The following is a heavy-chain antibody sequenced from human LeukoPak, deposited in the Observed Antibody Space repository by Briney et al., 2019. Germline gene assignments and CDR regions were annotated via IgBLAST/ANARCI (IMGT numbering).Heavy chain of an antibody. CDR1: GFTFTSYG. CDR2: ISGSGGST. V-gene: IGHV3-23*01. D-gene: IGHD6-13*01. Sequence: GGSLRLSCTGSGFTFTSYGIHWVRQAPGKGLERVSAISGSGGSTYYADSVKGRFTISRDNSKNTLYLQMNSLRAEDTAVYYCARLIAAAADYWGQGTLVTVSS. J-gene: IGHJ4*02. CDR3: ARLIAAAADY.